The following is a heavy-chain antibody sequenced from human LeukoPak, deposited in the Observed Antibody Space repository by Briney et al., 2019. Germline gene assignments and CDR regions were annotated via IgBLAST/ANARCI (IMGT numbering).Heavy chain of an antibody. CDR1: GFTFDAYA. D-gene: IGHD3-16*01. J-gene: IGHJ4*02. CDR2: ISWNTGSI. V-gene: IGHV3-9*01. CDR3: AKSLGGGTLEYFDY. Sequence: GGSLRLSCAASGFTFDAYAMHWVRQAPGKGLEWVSGISWNTGSIDYADSVKGRFTISRDNAKNSLYLQMNSLRAEDTALYYCAKSLGGGTLEYFDYWGQGTLVTVSS.